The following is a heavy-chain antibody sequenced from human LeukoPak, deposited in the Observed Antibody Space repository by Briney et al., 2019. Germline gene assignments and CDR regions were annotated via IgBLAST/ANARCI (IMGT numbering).Heavy chain of an antibody. J-gene: IGHJ4*02. D-gene: IGHD3-10*01. CDR1: GYILTGYY. V-gene: IGHV1-2*02. CDR3: AGVPGDRAY. CDR2: INPNSGGT. Sequence: GASVKVSCKASGYILTGYYMHWVRQAPGQGLEWMGWINPNSGGTNYAQRFQGRVTMTRDTSISTAYMELSSLRSDDTAVYYCAGVPGDRAYWGQGTLVTVSS.